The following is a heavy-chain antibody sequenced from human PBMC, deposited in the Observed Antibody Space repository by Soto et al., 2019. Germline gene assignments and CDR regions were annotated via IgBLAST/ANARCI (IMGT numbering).Heavy chain of an antibody. J-gene: IGHJ6*02. CDR1: GYTFTSYY. CDR3: ASAWRIAAAGRQVYYGMDV. CDR2: INPSGGST. Sequence: ASVKVSCKASGYTFTSYYMHWVRQAPGQGLGWMGIINPSGGSTSYAQKFQGRVTMTRDTSTSTVYMELSSLRSEDTAVYYCASAWRIAAAGRQVYYGMDVWGQGTTVTV. V-gene: IGHV1-46*01. D-gene: IGHD6-13*01.